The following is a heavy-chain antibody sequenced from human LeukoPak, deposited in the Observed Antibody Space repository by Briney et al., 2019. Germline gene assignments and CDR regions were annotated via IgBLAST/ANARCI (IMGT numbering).Heavy chain of an antibody. CDR2: IIFDGSNK. CDR1: GFTFNNYS. Sequence: GGSLRLSCAASGFTFNNYSMNWVRQAPGKGLEWVAVIIFDGSNKYYADSVKGRFTISRDNAKNTLYLQMSFLRADDTAVYFCAKDWGPHFASGSSYFDSWGQGTLVTVSA. J-gene: IGHJ4*02. V-gene: IGHV3-30*18. D-gene: IGHD3-10*01. CDR3: AKDWGPHFASGSSYFDS.